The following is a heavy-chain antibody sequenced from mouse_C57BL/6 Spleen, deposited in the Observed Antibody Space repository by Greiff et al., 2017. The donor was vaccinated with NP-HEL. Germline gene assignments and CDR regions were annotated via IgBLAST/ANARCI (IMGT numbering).Heavy chain of an antibody. J-gene: IGHJ2*01. V-gene: IGHV1-22*01. CDR2: INPNNGGT. CDR3: ARGATVVVPFDY. CDR1: GYTFTDYN. D-gene: IGHD1-1*01. Sequence: EVQLQQSGPELVKPGASVKMSCKASGYTFTDYNMHWVKQSHGKSLEWIGYINPNNGGTSYNQKFKGKATLTVNKSSSTAYMELRSLTSEDSAVYYCARGATVVVPFDYWGQGTTLTVSS.